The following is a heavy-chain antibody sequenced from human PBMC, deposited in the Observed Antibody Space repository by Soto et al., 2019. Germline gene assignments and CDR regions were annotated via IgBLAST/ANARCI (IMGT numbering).Heavy chain of an antibody. J-gene: IGHJ4*02. CDR1: GYTFTSYA. Sequence: GASVKVSCKASGYTFTSYAMHWVRQAPGQRLEWMGWINAGNGNTKYSRKFQGRVTITRDTSASTAYMELSSLRSEDTAVYYCARDVRPPVTTFSSGFDYWGQGTLVTVS. D-gene: IGHD4-17*01. CDR3: ARDVRPPVTTFSSGFDY. V-gene: IGHV1-3*01. CDR2: INAGNGNT.